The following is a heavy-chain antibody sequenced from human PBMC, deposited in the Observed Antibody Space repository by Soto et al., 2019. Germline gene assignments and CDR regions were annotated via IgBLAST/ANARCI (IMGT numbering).Heavy chain of an antibody. J-gene: IGHJ3*02. CDR3: ARDYGEALDI. D-gene: IGHD4-17*01. V-gene: IGHV4-34*01. Sequence: SETLSLTCAVYGGSFSGYYWSWIRQPPGKGLEWIGEINHSGSTNYNPSLKSRVTISVDTSKNQFSLKLSSVTAADTAVYYCARDYGEALDIWGRGTMVTVSS. CDR1: GGSFSGYY. CDR2: INHSGST.